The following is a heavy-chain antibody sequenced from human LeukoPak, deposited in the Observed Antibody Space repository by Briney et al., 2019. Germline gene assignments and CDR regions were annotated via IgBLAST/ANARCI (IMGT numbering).Heavy chain of an antibody. J-gene: IGHJ4*02. CDR1: GFTFISYA. D-gene: IGHD1-26*01. Sequence: GGSLRLSRAASGFTFISYAIHWVRQAPGKGLEWVAVISFHGTDSFYADSVKGRFTISRNNSKNTLYLQMNSLIGEDTAVYYCSKASVGEWELLSSIDYWGQGTLVTVSS. V-gene: IGHV3-30*04. CDR2: ISFHGTDS. CDR3: SKASVGEWELLSSIDY.